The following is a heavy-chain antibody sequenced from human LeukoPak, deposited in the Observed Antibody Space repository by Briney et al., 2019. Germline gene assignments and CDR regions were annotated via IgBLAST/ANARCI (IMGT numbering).Heavy chain of an antibody. CDR2: ISGSDGIT. CDR1: GFTFSSNA. V-gene: IGHV3-23*01. Sequence: GGSLRLSCAASGFTFSSNAMSWVRQAPGKGLEWVSAISGSDGITHYSDSVKGRFTISRDNSKNTLYLQMNSLRVEDTAVYYCAKDILRWAFDIWGQGTMVTVSS. J-gene: IGHJ3*02. CDR3: AKDILRWAFDI. D-gene: IGHD4-23*01.